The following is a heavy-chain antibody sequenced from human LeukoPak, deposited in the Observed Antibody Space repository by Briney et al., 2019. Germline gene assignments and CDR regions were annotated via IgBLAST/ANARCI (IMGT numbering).Heavy chain of an antibody. Sequence: PSETLSLTCAVYGGSFSGYYWSWIRQPPGKWLEWIGEINHSGSTNYNPSLKSRVTISVDPSKHQFSLKLSSVTAADTAVYYCARLRLLWFGELSGTYDYWGQGTLVTVSS. J-gene: IGHJ4*02. CDR1: GGSFSGYY. D-gene: IGHD3-10*01. V-gene: IGHV4-34*01. CDR3: ARLRLLWFGELSGTYDY. CDR2: INHSGST.